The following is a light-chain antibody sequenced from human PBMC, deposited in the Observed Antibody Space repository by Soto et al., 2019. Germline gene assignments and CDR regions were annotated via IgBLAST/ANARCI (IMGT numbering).Light chain of an antibody. CDR3: SSYTSSSTLYV. Sequence: QSALTQPASVSGSPGQSITISCTGTSSDVGGYNYVSWYQQHPGKAPKLMIYDVSNRPSGVSNRFSGSTSGNTASLTISGLQAEDEADYYCSSYTSSSTLYVFGTGTKLTVL. CDR1: SSDVGGYNY. CDR2: DVS. V-gene: IGLV2-14*01. J-gene: IGLJ1*01.